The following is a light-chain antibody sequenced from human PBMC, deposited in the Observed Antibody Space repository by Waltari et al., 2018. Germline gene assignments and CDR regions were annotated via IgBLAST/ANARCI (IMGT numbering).Light chain of an antibody. CDR3: SSFTSSSTWV. J-gene: IGLJ3*02. V-gene: IGLV2-14*03. Sequence: QSALTQPASVSGSPGQSITISCTGTTSDLGGYNYVSWYQQHPGKAPKLMIYDVSSRPSVISSRFSGSKFGNTASLTISELQPEDEADYYCSSFTSSSTWVFGGGTKLTVL. CDR1: TSDLGGYNY. CDR2: DVS.